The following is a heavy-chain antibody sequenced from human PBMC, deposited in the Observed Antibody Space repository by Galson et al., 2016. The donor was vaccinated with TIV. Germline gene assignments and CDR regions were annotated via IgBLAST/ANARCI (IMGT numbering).Heavy chain of an antibody. D-gene: IGHD3-22*01. J-gene: IGHJ3*02. Sequence: SVKVSCKASGYTFLSYDINWVRQAPGQGLEWMGWVNPHSGNTGYSQKFLGRVTMTRNMSISVAYMELSSLRSEDTAVYYCARDLAKGWIVVAQGAFDIWGQGTMVTVSS. V-gene: IGHV1-8*02. CDR2: VNPHSGNT. CDR1: GYTFLSYD. CDR3: ARDLAKGWIVVAQGAFDI.